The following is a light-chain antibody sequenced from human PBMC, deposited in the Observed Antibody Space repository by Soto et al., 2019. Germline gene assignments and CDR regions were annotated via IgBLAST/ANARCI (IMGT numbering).Light chain of an antibody. CDR1: SNDVGAYHF. CDR3: SSYVTDDTYV. J-gene: IGLJ1*01. V-gene: IGLV2-14*03. CDR2: DVD. Sequence: QSVLTQPASVSGSPGQSIAISCTGTSNDVGAYHFVSWFQQHPGKAPKLIIYDVDNRPSGVSDRFSASKSGNTASLTISGLQAEDEADYYCSSYVTDDTYVFGTGTK.